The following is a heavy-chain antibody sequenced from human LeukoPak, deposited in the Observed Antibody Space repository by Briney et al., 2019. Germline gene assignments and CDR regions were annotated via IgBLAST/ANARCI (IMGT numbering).Heavy chain of an antibody. CDR2: INSRGTT. Sequence: PGGSLRHSSVESGFTLNSFHMVWVRQAPGKGLEWITYINSRGTTYYAHSLKGRFTISRDIAKNSLYLQMNSLRAEDTAVYYCARRRGSNWVHPLDAFDIWGHGTMVT. CDR1: GFTLNSFH. J-gene: IGHJ3*02. CDR3: ARRRGSNWVHPLDAFDI. V-gene: IGHV3-48*03. D-gene: IGHD6-13*01.